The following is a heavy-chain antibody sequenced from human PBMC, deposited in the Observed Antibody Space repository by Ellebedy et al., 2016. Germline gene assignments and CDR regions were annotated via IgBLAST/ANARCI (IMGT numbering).Heavy chain of an antibody. V-gene: IGHV3-33*01. CDR3: ARAPTWIQLPDI. J-gene: IGHJ3*02. D-gene: IGHD5-18*01. CDR2: IWYDGSNK. Sequence: GGSLRLSCAASGFTFSSYGMHWVSQAPGKGLEWVAVIWYDGSNKYYADSVKGRFTISRDNSKNTLYLQMNSLRAEDTAVYYCARAPTWIQLPDIWGQGTMVTVSS. CDR1: GFTFSSYG.